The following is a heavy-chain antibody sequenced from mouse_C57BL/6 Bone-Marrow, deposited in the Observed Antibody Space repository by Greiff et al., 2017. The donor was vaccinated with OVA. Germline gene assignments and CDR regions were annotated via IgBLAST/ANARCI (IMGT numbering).Heavy chain of an antibody. CDR1: GYSITSGYY. V-gene: IGHV3-6*01. CDR3: AKVLRFAY. Sequence: EVQLQESGPGLVKPSQSLSLTCSATGYSITSGYYWNWIRQFPGNQLEWMAYISYDGCTNYNPSLKNRISIPRATSKNQFFLKLNSVTTEDTATYYCAKVLRFAYWGQGTLVTVSA. J-gene: IGHJ3*01. CDR2: ISYDGCT.